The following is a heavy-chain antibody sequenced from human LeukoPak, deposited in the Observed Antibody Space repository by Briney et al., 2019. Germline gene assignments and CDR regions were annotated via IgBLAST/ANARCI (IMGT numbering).Heavy chain of an antibody. J-gene: IGHJ4*02. CDR3: ATAGGIGRDSSGFPDC. V-gene: IGHV1-24*01. CDR2: FDPEDGET. D-gene: IGHD3-22*01. CDR1: GYTLTELS. Sequence: ASVKVSCKFSGYTLTELSMHWVRQAPGKGLEWMGRFDPEDGETIYAQKFQGRVTMTEDTSTDTAYMELSSLRSEDTAVYYCATAGGIGRDSSGFPDCWGQGTLVTVSS.